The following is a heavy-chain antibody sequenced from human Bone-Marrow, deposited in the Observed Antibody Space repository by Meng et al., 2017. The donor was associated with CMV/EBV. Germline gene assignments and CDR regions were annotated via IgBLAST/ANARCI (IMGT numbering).Heavy chain of an antibody. D-gene: IGHD1-26*01. CDR1: GYTFTGYY. CDR3: ARDNLGGWELLFALDY. Sequence: ASVKVSCKPSGYTFTGYYMHWVRQAPGQGLEWMGWINPHSGGTNYAQKFQGRVTMTRDTSISTAYMELSRLRSDDTAVYYCARDNLGGWELLFALDYWGQGTLVTVSS. V-gene: IGHV1-2*02. J-gene: IGHJ4*02. CDR2: INPHSGGT.